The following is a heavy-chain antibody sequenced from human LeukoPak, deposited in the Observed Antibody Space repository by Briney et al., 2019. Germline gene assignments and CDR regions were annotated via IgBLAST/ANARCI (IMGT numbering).Heavy chain of an antibody. D-gene: IGHD2-2*01. CDR1: GGSISSYY. CDR3: ARQSTWGRFDY. Sequence: SETLSLTCTVSGGSISSYYWSWLRQPPGKGLEWIGYIYYSGSTNYNPSLKSRLTISVDTSKNLFSLKLGSVTAADTAVYYCARQSTWGRFDYWGQGTLVTVSS. V-gene: IGHV4-59*13. J-gene: IGHJ4*02. CDR2: IYYSGST.